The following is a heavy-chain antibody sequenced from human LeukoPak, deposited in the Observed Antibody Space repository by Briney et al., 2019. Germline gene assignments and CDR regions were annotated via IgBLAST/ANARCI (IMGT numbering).Heavy chain of an antibody. CDR3: ARRVGRWFGERAYYYNYMDV. D-gene: IGHD3-10*01. CDR2: IDYSGST. V-gene: IGHV4-59*12. Sequence: SETLSLTCTVSGGSISSYYWNWIRQPSGKGLEWIGYIDYSGSTNYNPSLKSRVTISVDTSKNQFSLKLSSVTAADTAVYYCARRVGRWFGERAYYYNYMDVWDKGTTVTISS. CDR1: GGSISSYY. J-gene: IGHJ6*03.